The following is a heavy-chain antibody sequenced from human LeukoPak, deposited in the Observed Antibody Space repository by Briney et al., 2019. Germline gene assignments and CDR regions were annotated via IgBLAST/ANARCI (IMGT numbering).Heavy chain of an antibody. Sequence: SETLSLTCTVSGGSISSSSYYWGWIRQPPGKGLEWIGSIYYSGSTYYNPSLKSRVTISIDTSKNQLSLQLTSVTAADTAVYYCARGRRYCSGGSCRSYYYYYYMDVWGKGTTVTVSS. J-gene: IGHJ6*03. D-gene: IGHD2-15*01. CDR2: IYYSGST. CDR1: GGSISSSSYY. V-gene: IGHV4-39*07. CDR3: ARGRRYCSGGSCRSYYYYYYMDV.